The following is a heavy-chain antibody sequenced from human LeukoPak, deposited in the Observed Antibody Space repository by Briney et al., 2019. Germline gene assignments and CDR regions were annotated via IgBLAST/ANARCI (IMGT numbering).Heavy chain of an antibody. CDR1: GFTSGCCA. Sequence: PGGSLRLSCAASGFTSGCCAMSWVRQAPGKGLEWVSTIDGSGGSTYYADSVKGRFTISRDNSKNTLYLQMNSLRVDDTATYYCAARPTDAPVAPSDYWGQGTLVTVSS. CDR2: IDGSGGST. CDR3: AARPTDAPVAPSDY. D-gene: IGHD6-19*01. V-gene: IGHV3-23*01. J-gene: IGHJ4*02.